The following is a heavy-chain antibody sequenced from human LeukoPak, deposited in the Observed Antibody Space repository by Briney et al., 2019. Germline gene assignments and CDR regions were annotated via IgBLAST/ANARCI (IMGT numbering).Heavy chain of an antibody. J-gene: IGHJ3*02. Sequence: GGSLRLSCAASGFTFNRYGMHWVRQAPGKGLECAGYISFDGNDKYYADSVKGRFTISRDKSNNILFLQMKTLRVEDTAVYYCAKDLEYYGSGDPFDMWGQGTMVTVSS. D-gene: IGHD3-10*01. CDR3: AKDLEYYGSGDPFDM. CDR1: GFTFNRYG. CDR2: ISFDGNDK. V-gene: IGHV3-30*02.